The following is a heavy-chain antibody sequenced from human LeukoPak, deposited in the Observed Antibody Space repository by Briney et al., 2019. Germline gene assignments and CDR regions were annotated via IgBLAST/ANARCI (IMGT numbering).Heavy chain of an antibody. V-gene: IGHV1-8*01. Sequence: ASVKVSCKASGYTFTSYDINWVRQATGQGLEWMGWMNPNSGNTGYAQKFQGRVTMTRNTSISTAYMELSSLRSEDTAVYYCARGPGEIIYYYYYMDAWGKGTTVTVSS. CDR2: MNPNSGNT. CDR3: ARGPGEIIYYYYYMDA. CDR1: GYTFTSYD. D-gene: IGHD3-10*01. J-gene: IGHJ6*03.